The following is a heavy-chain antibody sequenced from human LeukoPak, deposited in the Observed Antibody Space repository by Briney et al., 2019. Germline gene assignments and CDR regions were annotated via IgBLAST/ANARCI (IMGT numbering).Heavy chain of an antibody. V-gene: IGHV3-30*04. D-gene: IGHD5-12*01. CDR1: GFTLSSYA. J-gene: IGHJ3*02. CDR3: ASVDDLDAFAM. Sequence: GGSLRLSCAASGFTLSSYAMHWVRQAPGKELEWVAAISDDGNNKHYADSVKGRFTIFRDNSKNTLYLHMNSLRNEDTAVYYCASVDDLDAFAMWGQGTMVTVSS. CDR2: ISDDGNNK.